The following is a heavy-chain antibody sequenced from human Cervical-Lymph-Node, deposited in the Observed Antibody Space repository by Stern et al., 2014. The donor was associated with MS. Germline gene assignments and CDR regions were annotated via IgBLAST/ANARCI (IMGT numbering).Heavy chain of an antibody. V-gene: IGHV4-59*01. CDR2: IYYSGST. Sequence: QVQLQESGPGLVKPSATPPLPPTVPRGSLSSYYWSWIRQPPGKGLEWIGYIYYSGSTNYNPSLKSRVTISVDTSKNQFSLKLSSVTAADTAVYYCARDRSIAAAGAYYYYYGMDVWGQGTTVTVSS. CDR3: ARDRSIAAAGAYYYYYGMDV. J-gene: IGHJ6*02. D-gene: IGHD6-13*01. CDR1: RGSLSSYY.